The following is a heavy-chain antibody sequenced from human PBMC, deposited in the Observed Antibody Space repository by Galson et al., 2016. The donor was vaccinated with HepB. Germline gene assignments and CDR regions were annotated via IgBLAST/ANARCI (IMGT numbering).Heavy chain of an antibody. CDR1: GGSISSSGYY. D-gene: IGHD1/OR15-1a*01. V-gene: IGHV4-39*01. Sequence: SETLSLTCTVSGGSISSSGYYWGWIRQPPGKGLEWIGTMYYGGSSYYNPSLKSRVTISVDTSKNQFSLKLSSVTAADTAVYYCARPTLTNGKSFDTWGQGTMVTVSA. J-gene: IGHJ3*02. CDR2: MYYGGSS. CDR3: ARPTLTNGKSFDT.